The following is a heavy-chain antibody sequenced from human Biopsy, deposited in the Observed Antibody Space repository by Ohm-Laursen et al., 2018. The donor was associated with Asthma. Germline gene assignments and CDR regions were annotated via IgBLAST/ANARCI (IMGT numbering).Heavy chain of an antibody. D-gene: IGHD6-13*01. Sequence: SQTLSLTCTVSPGSINDYYWNWIRQFPGKGLEWIGYVHSTGSTRFNPSLKSRLTISVDTSVDQVSLKLTSVTAADTAVYHCVRATSTWSQSGPHYFDHWGQGTLVTVSS. CDR1: PGSINDYY. CDR2: VHSTGST. V-gene: IGHV4-59*01. CDR3: VRATSTWSQSGPHYFDH. J-gene: IGHJ4*02.